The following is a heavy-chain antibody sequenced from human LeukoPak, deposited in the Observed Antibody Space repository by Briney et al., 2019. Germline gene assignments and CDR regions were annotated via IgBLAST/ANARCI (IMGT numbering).Heavy chain of an antibody. V-gene: IGHV4-59*08. D-gene: IGHD3-22*01. Sequence: TSETLSLTCTVSGGSISSYYWSWIRQPPGEGLEWIGFIYHSGDTNYNPSLKSRVTISVDTSTNQFSLKMKSVTAADTAVYYCAKHSFDSGDYFGEWGQGTLVTVSS. J-gene: IGHJ4*02. CDR3: AKHSFDSGDYFGE. CDR1: GGSISSYY. CDR2: IYHSGDT.